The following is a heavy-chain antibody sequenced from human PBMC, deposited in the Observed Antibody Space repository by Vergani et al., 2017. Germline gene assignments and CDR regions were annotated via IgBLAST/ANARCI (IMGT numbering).Heavy chain of an antibody. Sequence: QLQLQESGPGLVKPSETLSLTCTVSVGSISSSSYYWGWIRQPPGKGREWIGSIYYSGSTYYNPSLTSRVTISLAASKNQFSLKLNPVTAADTAIYYCARISGTIFGGVTDGGEGTLVTVSS. CDR3: ARISGTIFGGVTD. J-gene: IGHJ4*02. CDR1: VGSISSSSYY. CDR2: IYYSGST. V-gene: IGHV4-39*01. D-gene: IGHD3-3*01.